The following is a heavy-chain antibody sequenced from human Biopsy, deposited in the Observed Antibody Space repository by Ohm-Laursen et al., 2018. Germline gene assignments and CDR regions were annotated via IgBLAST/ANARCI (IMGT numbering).Heavy chain of an antibody. D-gene: IGHD3-10*01. Sequence: SVKVSCKASGYTFTGHSIHWMRQAPGQRLEWMGWVSPAGAITNYAQKFQGRVTMTSDTSISTVYMELARLTTDDTAVYYCARDRMDEITAMVRADTFDMWGQGTLVSVSS. J-gene: IGHJ3*02. CDR1: GYTFTGHS. CDR3: ARDRMDEITAMVRADTFDM. CDR2: VSPAGAIT. V-gene: IGHV1-2*02.